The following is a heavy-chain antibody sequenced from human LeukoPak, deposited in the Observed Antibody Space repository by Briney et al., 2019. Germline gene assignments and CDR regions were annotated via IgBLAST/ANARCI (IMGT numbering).Heavy chain of an antibody. Sequence: GGSLRLSCAASGFSFSASSMSWVRQAPGKGLEWVSAISGSGGSTYYADSVKGRFTISRDNSKNTLYLQMNSLRAEDTAVYYCAKDRPYDFWSEDVWGQGTTVTVSS. D-gene: IGHD3-3*01. V-gene: IGHV3-23*01. CDR3: AKDRPYDFWSEDV. J-gene: IGHJ6*02. CDR1: GFSFSASS. CDR2: ISGSGGST.